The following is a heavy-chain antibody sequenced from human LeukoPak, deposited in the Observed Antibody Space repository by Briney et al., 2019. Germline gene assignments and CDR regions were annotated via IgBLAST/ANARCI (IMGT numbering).Heavy chain of an antibody. CDR2: ISASGIHI. CDR1: GFTFSNYD. J-gene: IGHJ4*02. CDR3: VRMVSGDS. Sequence: GGSLRLSCAVSGFTFSNYDMNWVRQAPGKGPEGVTTISASGIHIYYADSAKGRFTISRDNSRNTLELQMNSLRGEDTAVYYCVRMVSGDSWGQGTLVTVTS. D-gene: IGHD2-8*01. V-gene: IGHV3-23*01.